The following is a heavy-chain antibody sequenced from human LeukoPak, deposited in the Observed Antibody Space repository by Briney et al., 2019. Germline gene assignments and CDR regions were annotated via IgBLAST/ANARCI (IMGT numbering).Heavy chain of an antibody. Sequence: GGSLRLSCTASGFTVSSNYMSWVRQAPGKGLEWVANIKQDGSEKYYVDSVKGRFTISRDNAKNSLYLQMNSLRAEDTAVYYCARDRSITMARRSGDQG. J-gene: IGHJ1*01. D-gene: IGHD3-10*01. CDR1: GFTVSSNY. CDR3: ARDRSITMARRS. V-gene: IGHV3-7*01. CDR2: IKQDGSEK.